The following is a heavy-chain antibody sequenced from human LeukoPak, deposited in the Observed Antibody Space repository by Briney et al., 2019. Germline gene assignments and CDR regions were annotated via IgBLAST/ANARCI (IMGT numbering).Heavy chain of an antibody. V-gene: IGHV3-74*01. J-gene: IGHJ2*01. CDR1: GITFSSYA. Sequence: GGSLRLSCAASGITFSSYAMTWVRQAPGKGLVWVSRINNDGSTTSHADSVKGRFTISRDNAKNTLYLQMNSLRAEDAAVYYCARAYCSGGSCPYWYFDLWGRGTLVTVSS. D-gene: IGHD2-15*01. CDR3: ARAYCSGGSCPYWYFDL. CDR2: INNDGSTT.